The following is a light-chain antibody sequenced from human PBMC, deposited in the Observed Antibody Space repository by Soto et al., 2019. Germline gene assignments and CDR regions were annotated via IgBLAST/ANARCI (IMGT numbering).Light chain of an antibody. CDR3: QQSYATPQT. J-gene: IGKJ1*01. V-gene: IGKV1-39*01. CDR2: AAS. CDR1: QSISSY. Sequence: DIQMTQSPSSLSASVGDRVTITCRASQSISSYLNWYQQKPGKAPNLLIYAASSLQSGVPSRFSGSGSGTDFARTTRSLQPEDFATYYCQQSYATPQTFGQGTKVEIK.